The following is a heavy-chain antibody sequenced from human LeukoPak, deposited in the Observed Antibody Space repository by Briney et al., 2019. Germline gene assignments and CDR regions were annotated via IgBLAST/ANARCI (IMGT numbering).Heavy chain of an antibody. CDR2: IYTTGNT. Sequence: SETLSLTCIVSGGSISSYYWSWIRQPAGKGLEWIGRIYTTGNTNYNPSLKSRVTMSIDTSKKQFSLKLSSVTAADTAVYYCARGKYYYDSNSSYRYFDPWGQGTLVTVSS. CDR3: ARGKYYYDSNSSYRYFDP. D-gene: IGHD3-22*01. J-gene: IGHJ5*02. V-gene: IGHV4-4*07. CDR1: GGSISSYY.